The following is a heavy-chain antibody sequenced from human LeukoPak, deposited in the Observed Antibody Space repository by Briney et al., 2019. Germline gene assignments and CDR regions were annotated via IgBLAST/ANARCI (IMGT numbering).Heavy chain of an antibody. CDR1: GLTLSNYW. CDR3: AARSSGNPYF. Sequence: GGSLRLSCTASGLTLSNYWMIWVRQAPGKGLQWVAKIKQDGSEKYYVDSVKGRFTISRDTAENSLYLQMNSLRVEDTAVYYCAARSSGNPYFWGQGTLVTVSS. V-gene: IGHV3-7*03. J-gene: IGHJ4*02. CDR2: IKQDGSEK. D-gene: IGHD1-26*01.